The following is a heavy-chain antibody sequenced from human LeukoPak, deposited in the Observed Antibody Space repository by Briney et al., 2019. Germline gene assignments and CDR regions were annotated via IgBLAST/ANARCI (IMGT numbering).Heavy chain of an antibody. J-gene: IGHJ5*02. V-gene: IGHV1-8*01. CDR2: MNPNSGNT. CDR1: GYTFSNYD. CDR3: ARGRSAALPRQNCFDP. D-gene: IGHD3-3*01. Sequence: GASVKVSCKASGYTFSNYDINWVRQATGQELEWMGWMNPNSGNTGYAQNFQGRVTMTRNTSVSTAYMELSSLTSEDTAVYYCARGRSAALPRQNCFDPWGQGTLVTVSS.